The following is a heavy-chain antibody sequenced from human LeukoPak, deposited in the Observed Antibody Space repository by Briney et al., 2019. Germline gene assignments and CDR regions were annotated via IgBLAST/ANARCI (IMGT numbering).Heavy chain of an antibody. CDR1: GVTFSSYA. CDR3: AKVGSWDTSGYYYFDY. D-gene: IGHD3-22*01. CDR2: ISGSGGST. V-gene: IGHV3-23*01. Sequence: GGSLRLSCAASGVTFSSYAMSWVRQAPGKGLEWVSGISGSGGSTYYADSVKGRFTISRDKSKNTLYLQMNSLRAEDTAVYYCAKVGSWDTSGYYYFDYWGQGTQVTVSS. J-gene: IGHJ4*02.